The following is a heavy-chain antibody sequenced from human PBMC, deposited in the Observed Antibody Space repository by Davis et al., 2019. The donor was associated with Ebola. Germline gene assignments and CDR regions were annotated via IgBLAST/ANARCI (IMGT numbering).Heavy chain of an antibody. D-gene: IGHD3-3*01. V-gene: IGHV3-30-3*01. CDR1: GFTFSSYA. CDR3: AKDRVIFGAWGWFDP. CDR2: ISYDGSNK. Sequence: GGSLRLSCAASGFTFSSYAMHWVRQAPGKGLEWVAVISYDGSNKYYADSVKGRFTISRDNSKNTLYLQMNSLRAEDTAVYYCAKDRVIFGAWGWFDPWGQGTLVTVSS. J-gene: IGHJ5*02.